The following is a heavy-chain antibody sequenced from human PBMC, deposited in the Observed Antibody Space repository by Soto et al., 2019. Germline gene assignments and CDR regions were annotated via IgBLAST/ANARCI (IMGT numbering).Heavy chain of an antibody. V-gene: IGHV3-23*01. J-gene: IGHJ6*02. CDR2: ISGGGGST. CDR3: AKVSLGALTFTDYYYYGLDV. Sequence: WGSLRLCCSASVCTCSTYAMNWFRQAPGKGLEWVSAISGGGGSTYYADSVKGRVTISRDNTKNTLYLQMNSLRAEDTAVYYCAKVSLGALTFTDYYYYGLDVWGQGTTVTSP. D-gene: IGHD1-26*01. CDR1: VCTCSTYA.